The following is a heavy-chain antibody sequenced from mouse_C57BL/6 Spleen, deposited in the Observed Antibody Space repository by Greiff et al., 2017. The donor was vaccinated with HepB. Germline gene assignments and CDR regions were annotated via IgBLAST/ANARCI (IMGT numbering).Heavy chain of an antibody. Sequence: QVQLQQPGAELVKPGASVKLSCKASGYTFTSYWMHWVKQRPGQGLEWIGMIHPNSGSTNYNEKFKSKATLTVDKSSSTAYMQLSSLTSEDSAVYYCARGDIYYGYEEDYWGQGTTLTVSS. V-gene: IGHV1-64*01. CDR3: ARGDIYYGYEEDY. CDR2: IHPNSGST. CDR1: GYTFTSYW. D-gene: IGHD2-2*01. J-gene: IGHJ2*01.